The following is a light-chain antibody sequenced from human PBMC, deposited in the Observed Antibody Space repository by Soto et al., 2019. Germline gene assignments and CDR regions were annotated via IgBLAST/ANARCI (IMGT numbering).Light chain of an antibody. CDR1: SSDVGGYNY. J-gene: IGLJ1*01. V-gene: IGLV2-14*03. Sequence: QSALTQPASVSGSPGQSITISCTGTSSDVGGYNYVSWYQQHPGKAPKLMIYDVSNRPSGVSNRFSGSKSDNTASLTISGLQADDAADYYCSSYTSSSTYVFGTGTKLTVL. CDR2: DVS. CDR3: SSYTSSSTYV.